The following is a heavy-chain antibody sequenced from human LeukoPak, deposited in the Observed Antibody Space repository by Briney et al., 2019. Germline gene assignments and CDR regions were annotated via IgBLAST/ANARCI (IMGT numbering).Heavy chain of an antibody. CDR3: ARQGRNAPFDP. J-gene: IGHJ5*02. CDR1: GYSFTSYW. D-gene: IGHD3-10*01. V-gene: IGHV5-51*01. CDR2: IYPGDSET. Sequence: GESLKISCKGSGYSFTSYWIGWVRQMPGKGLEWMGIIYPGDSETRYSPSFQGQVTFSVDKSTNTAYLQWGSLKASDTAIYYCARQGRNAPFDPWGQGTLVTVSS.